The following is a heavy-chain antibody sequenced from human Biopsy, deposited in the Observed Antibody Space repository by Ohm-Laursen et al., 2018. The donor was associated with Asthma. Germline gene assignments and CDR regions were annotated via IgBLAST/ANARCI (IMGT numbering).Heavy chain of an antibody. Sequence: ASVKVSCKASGYNFISFAIHWVRQAPGQRLEWIGWVNTGNGDTKYSQKFQGRVTITRDTSASTAYMELRSLRSEDTATYYCARTYCDFLTGQVKDVFGVWGQGTMVTVSS. V-gene: IGHV1-3*04. J-gene: IGHJ3*01. CDR3: ARTYCDFLTGQVKDVFGV. D-gene: IGHD3-9*01. CDR2: VNTGNGDT. CDR1: GYNFISFA.